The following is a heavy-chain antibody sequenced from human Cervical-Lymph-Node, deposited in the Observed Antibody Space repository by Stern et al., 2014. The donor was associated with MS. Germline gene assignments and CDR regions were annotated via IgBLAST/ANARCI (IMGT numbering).Heavy chain of an antibody. V-gene: IGHV3-33*01. Sequence: VQLVESGGGVVQPGRSLRLSCAASEFSFSSFGMHWVRQAPGQGLEWVAVIWHDGSNENYSDSVKGRFTISRDNSKNTLYLQMNSLRAEDTAVYYCARSMKPYAMDVWGQGTTVTVSS. CDR3: ARSMKPYAMDV. CDR1: EFSFSSFG. J-gene: IGHJ6*02. CDR2: IWHDGSNE. D-gene: IGHD1-14*01.